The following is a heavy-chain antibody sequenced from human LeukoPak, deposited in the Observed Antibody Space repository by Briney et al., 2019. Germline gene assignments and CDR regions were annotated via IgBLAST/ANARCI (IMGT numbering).Heavy chain of an antibody. D-gene: IGHD5-18*01. V-gene: IGHV1-46*01. CDR1: GYTFTSYY. J-gene: IGHJ4*02. Sequence: ASVTVSCKASGYTFTSYYMHWVRQAPGQGLEWMGIINPSGGSTSYAQKFQGRVTMTRDTSTSTVYMELSSLRSEDTAVYYCARDLVPDTAMVTVGVGYWGQGTLVTVSS. CDR3: ARDLVPDTAMVTVGVGY. CDR2: INPSGGST.